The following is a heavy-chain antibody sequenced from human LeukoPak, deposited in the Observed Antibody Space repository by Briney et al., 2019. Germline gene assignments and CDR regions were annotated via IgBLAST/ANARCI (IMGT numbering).Heavy chain of an antibody. CDR2: IKQDGSEK. CDR3: AKRRGLELTYYYYMDV. D-gene: IGHD1-7*01. V-gene: IGHV3-7*03. J-gene: IGHJ6*03. Sequence: GGSLRLSCAASDFTFSNYAMHWVRQAPGKGLEWVANIKQDGSEKYYVDSVKGRFTISRDNAKNSLYLQMNSLRAEDTAVYYCAKRRGLELTYYYYMDVWGKGTTVTVSS. CDR1: DFTFSNYA.